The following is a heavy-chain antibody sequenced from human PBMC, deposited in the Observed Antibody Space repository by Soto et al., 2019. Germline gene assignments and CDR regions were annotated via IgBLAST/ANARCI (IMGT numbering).Heavy chain of an antibody. CDR3: AHFYGDSSFDF. V-gene: IGHV2-5*02. CDR1: GFSLNTSRVG. D-gene: IGHD4-17*01. Sequence: QITLKESGPTLVKPTQTLTLTCTFSGFSLNTSRVGVGWIRQPPGKALEWLTLIYLDDNKRYSPSLKSRLTITKATSKNQVVLTMTNMDPVDTDTYYCAHFYGDSSFDFWGQGTLVTV. CDR2: IYLDDNK. J-gene: IGHJ4*02.